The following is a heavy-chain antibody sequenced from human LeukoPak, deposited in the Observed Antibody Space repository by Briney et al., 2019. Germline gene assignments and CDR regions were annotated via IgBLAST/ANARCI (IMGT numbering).Heavy chain of an antibody. CDR3: ARGDMVRGRRWFDP. V-gene: IGHV1-8*02. CDR1: GGTFSSYD. Sequence: PGASVKVSCKASGGTFSSYDINWVRQATGQGLEWMGWMNPNSGNTGYAQKFQGRVTMTRNTSISTAYMELSSLRSEDTAVYYCARGDMVRGRRWFDPWGQGTLVTVSS. D-gene: IGHD3-10*01. J-gene: IGHJ5*02. CDR2: MNPNSGNT.